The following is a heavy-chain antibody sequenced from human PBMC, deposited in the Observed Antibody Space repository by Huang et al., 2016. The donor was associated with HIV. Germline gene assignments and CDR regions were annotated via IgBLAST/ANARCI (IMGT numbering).Heavy chain of an antibody. V-gene: IGHV3-15*01. J-gene: IGHJ3*02. Sequence: EVQLVESGGGLVKPGGSLRLSCAASGFTFSNAWMGWGSQAPGKGLEWVDRIKSKTDGGTTDYAAPVKGRFTISRDESKNTLYLQMNSLKTEDTAVYYCTTESERSGWTMDHDAFDIWGQGTMVTVSS. CDR1: GFTFSNAW. D-gene: IGHD6-19*01. CDR3: TTESERSGWTMDHDAFDI. CDR2: IKSKTDGGTT.